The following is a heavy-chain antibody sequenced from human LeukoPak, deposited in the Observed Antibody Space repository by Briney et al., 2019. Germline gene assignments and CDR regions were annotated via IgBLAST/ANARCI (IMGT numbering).Heavy chain of an antibody. D-gene: IGHD1-7*01. CDR2: INPNSGGT. Sequence: ASVKVSCKASGYTFTGYYMHWVRQDPGQGLEWMGWINPNSGGTNYAQKFQGRVTMTRDTSISTAYMELSRLRSDDTAVYYCANIYYTGTSAFDIWGQGTMVTVSS. J-gene: IGHJ3*02. CDR1: GYTFTGYY. V-gene: IGHV1-2*02. CDR3: ANIYYTGTSAFDI.